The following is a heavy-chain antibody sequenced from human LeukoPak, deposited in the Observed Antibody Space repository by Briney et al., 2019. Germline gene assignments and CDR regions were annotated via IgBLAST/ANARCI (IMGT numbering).Heavy chain of an antibody. V-gene: IGHV6-1*01. CDR2: TYYRSKWYN. Sequence: SQTLSLTCAISGDSVSSNSAAWNWIRQSPSRGLEWLGRTYYRSKWYNDYAVSVKSRITINPDTSKNQFSLQLNSVTPEDTAVYYCARAGTHYYDSRGSWVLDIWGQGTMVTVSS. D-gene: IGHD3-22*01. J-gene: IGHJ3*02. CDR1: GDSVSSNSAA. CDR3: ARAGTHYYDSRGSWVLDI.